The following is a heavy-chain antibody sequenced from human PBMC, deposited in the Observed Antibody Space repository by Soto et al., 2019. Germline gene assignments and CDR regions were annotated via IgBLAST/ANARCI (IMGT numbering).Heavy chain of an antibody. J-gene: IGHJ4*02. D-gene: IGHD4-4*01. CDR2: INHIGIT. V-gene: IGHV4-34*01. CDR3: ARGYAVNWHTPHY. CDR1: DGSFSGFY. Sequence: QVQLQQWGAGLLKPSETLSLTCAVYDGSFSGFYWSWIRQPPGKGLEWIGEINHIGITNYNPSLKSRVTISRDTSKNQFSLKLNSMTAADTAVYYCARGYAVNWHTPHYWGQGTLVTVSS.